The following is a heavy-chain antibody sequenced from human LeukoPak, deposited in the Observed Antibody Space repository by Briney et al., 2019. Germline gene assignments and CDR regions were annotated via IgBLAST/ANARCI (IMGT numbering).Heavy chain of an antibody. V-gene: IGHV3-11*04. Sequence: GGSLRLSCAASGFTFSDYYMSWIRQAPGKGLEWISYISSSGSTIYYADSVKGRFTISRDNAKDSVYLQMNSLRAEDTAVYYCARVRCSSTSCYRSALDIWGQGTMVTVSS. CDR3: ARVRCSSTSCYRSALDI. CDR1: GFTFSDYY. CDR2: ISSSGSTI. J-gene: IGHJ3*02. D-gene: IGHD2-2*02.